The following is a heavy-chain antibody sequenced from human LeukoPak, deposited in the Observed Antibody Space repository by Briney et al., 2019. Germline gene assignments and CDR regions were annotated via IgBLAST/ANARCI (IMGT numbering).Heavy chain of an antibody. D-gene: IGHD2-2*01. CDR1: GDSITNANW. J-gene: IGHJ4*02. CDR3: ARGVNLGYYSGAGCYGDYFDY. Sequence: PSGTLSLTCAVSGDSITNANWWSWVRQPPGKGLEWIGEIYHSGSTDYNPSLKSRVTISIDKSKNQFSLRLTSVTAADTAVYYCARGVNLGYYSGAGCYGDYFDYWGQGNPVTVS. V-gene: IGHV4-4*02. CDR2: IYHSGST.